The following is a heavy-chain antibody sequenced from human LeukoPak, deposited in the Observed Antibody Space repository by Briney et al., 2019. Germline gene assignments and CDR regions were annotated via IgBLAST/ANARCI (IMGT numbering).Heavy chain of an antibody. CDR1: GFTFRTYA. J-gene: IGHJ5*02. CDR3: ARVASALQFDP. CDR2: MSGSGGNT. V-gene: IGHV3-23*01. Sequence: PGGSLRLSCAASGFTFRTYAMSWVRQAPGKGLEWVSVMSGSGGNTYYADSVKGRFTISRDNSKNTLYLQMNSLRAEDTALYYCARVASALQFDPWGQGTRVTVSS.